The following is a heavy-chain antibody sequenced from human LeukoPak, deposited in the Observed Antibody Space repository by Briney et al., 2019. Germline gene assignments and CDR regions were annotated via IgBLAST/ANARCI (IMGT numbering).Heavy chain of an antibody. Sequence: GGSLRLSCAGSGFTFSSYWMSWVRQAPGKGLEWVANIKQDGSEKYYVDSVKGRFTISRDNAKNSLYLQMNSLRAEDTAVYYCARDRVAVTAMGFIDYWGQGTLVTVSS. V-gene: IGHV3-7*01. CDR3: ARDRVAVTAMGFIDY. J-gene: IGHJ4*02. CDR1: GFTFSSYW. CDR2: IKQDGSEK. D-gene: IGHD2-21*02.